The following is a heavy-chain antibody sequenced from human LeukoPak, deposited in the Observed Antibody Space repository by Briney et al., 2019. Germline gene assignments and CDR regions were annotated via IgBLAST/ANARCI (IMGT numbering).Heavy chain of an antibody. J-gene: IGHJ4*02. Sequence: EASVTVSCKAPGGTFSSYAISWVRQAPGQGLEWMGRIIPILGIANYAQKFQGRVTITADKSTSTAYMELSSLRSEDTVVYYCARALGYYDSSGYGVRHFDYWGQGTLVTVSS. CDR1: GGTFSSYA. CDR3: ARALGYYDSSGYGVRHFDY. V-gene: IGHV1-69*04. D-gene: IGHD3-22*01. CDR2: IIPILGIA.